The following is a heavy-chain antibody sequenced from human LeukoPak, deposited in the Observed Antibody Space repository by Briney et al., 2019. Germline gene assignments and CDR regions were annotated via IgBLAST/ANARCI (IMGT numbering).Heavy chain of an antibody. CDR2: ISGSSAYI. J-gene: IGHJ6*03. V-gene: IGHV3-21*01. CDR3: AKDKPSTVLRFLEWLEEQYYMDV. CDR1: GFTFSTYI. Sequence: GGSLRLSCAASGFTFSTYIMNWVRQAPGKGLEWVSSISGSSAYIYYADSVKGRFTISRDNSKNTLYLQMNSLRAEDTAVYYCAKDKPSTVLRFLEWLEEQYYMDVWGKGTTVTVSS. D-gene: IGHD3-3*01.